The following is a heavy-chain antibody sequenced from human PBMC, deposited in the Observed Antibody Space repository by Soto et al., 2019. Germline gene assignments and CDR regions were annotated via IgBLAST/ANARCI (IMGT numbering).Heavy chain of an antibody. V-gene: IGHV3-33*01. CDR1: GFTFSSYG. D-gene: IGHD3-10*01. J-gene: IGHJ6*03. CDR2: IWYDGSNK. CDR3: ARDPARSGSYYYYYYYMDV. Sequence: PGGSLRLSCAASGFTFSSYGMHWVRQAPGKGLEWVAVIWYDGSNKYYADSVKGRFTISRDNSKNTLYLQMNSLRAEDTAVYYCARDPARSGSYYYYYYYMDVWGKGTTVTVSS.